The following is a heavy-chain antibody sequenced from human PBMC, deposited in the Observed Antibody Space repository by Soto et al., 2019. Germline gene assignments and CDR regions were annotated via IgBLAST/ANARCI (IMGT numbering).Heavy chain of an antibody. CDR2: IYYSGST. CDR3: AKGGPYSSSSGADFDY. CDR1: GGSISSGGYY. J-gene: IGHJ4*02. Sequence: PSETLSLTCTVSGGSISSGGYYWSWIRQHPGKGLEWIGYIYYSGSTYYNPSLKSRVTISVDTSKNQFSLKLSSVTAADTAVYYCAKGGPYSSSSGADFDYWGQGTLVTVSS. D-gene: IGHD6-6*01. V-gene: IGHV4-31*03.